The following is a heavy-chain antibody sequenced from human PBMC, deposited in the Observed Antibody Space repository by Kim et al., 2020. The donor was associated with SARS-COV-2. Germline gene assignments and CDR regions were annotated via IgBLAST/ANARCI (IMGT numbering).Heavy chain of an antibody. Sequence: SETLSLTCTVSGGSISSSSYYWGWIRQPPGKGLDWIGSTYYSGSTYYNPSLKSRVTISVDTSKNQFSLKLSSVTAADTAVYYCARHLWGAAAGTGIDPWGQGTLVTVSS. D-gene: IGHD6-13*01. V-gene: IGHV4-39*01. J-gene: IGHJ5*02. CDR2: TYYSGST. CDR1: GGSISSSSYY. CDR3: ARHLWGAAAGTGIDP.